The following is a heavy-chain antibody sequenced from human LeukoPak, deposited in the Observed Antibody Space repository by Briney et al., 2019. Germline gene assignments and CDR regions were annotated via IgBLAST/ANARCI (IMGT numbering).Heavy chain of an antibody. Sequence: PGGSLRLSCAASGFTFSTYRMSWVRQAPGKGLEWGSAISGGGDSTYYADSAKGRLNISRDNSKNTLYLQMNSLRAEDTAVYYCAKHYHKQGYYDFWSGAQYFDYWGQGTLVSVSS. V-gene: IGHV3-23*01. J-gene: IGHJ4*02. CDR1: GFTFSTYR. D-gene: IGHD3-3*01. CDR3: AKHYHKQGYYDFWSGAQYFDY. CDR2: ISGGGDST.